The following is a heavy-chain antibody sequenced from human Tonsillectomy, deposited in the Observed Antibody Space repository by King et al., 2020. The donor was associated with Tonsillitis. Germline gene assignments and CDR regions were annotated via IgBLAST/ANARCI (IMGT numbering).Heavy chain of an antibody. V-gene: IGHV1-69*01. Sequence: VQLVQSGAEVKKPGSSVKVSCKTSGGTFSNYGINWVRQAPGQGLEWMGGINPIFGTANYAQKFQGRVRITADESTNTAYMELSSLRYEDTAVYYCASELGMRVDYWGQGSLVTVSS. CDR3: ASELGMRVDY. J-gene: IGHJ4*02. CDR2: INPIFGTA. D-gene: IGHD7-27*01. CDR1: GGTFSNYG.